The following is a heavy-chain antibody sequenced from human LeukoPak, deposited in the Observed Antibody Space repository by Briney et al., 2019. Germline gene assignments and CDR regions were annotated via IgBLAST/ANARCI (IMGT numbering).Heavy chain of an antibody. J-gene: IGHJ5*02. CDR2: VYYNGKT. CDR1: GGSISRYY. Sequence: PSETLSLTCTVSGGSISRYYWNWIRQSPGKALEWIGNVYYNGKTKYNPSLRSRVTISLDTSKNQFSLNMNYVTAADTAVYYCARDRAIGYSHPNNHFDPWGQGTLVTVSS. CDR3: ARDRAIGYSHPNNHFDP. D-gene: IGHD2-15*01. V-gene: IGHV4-59*01.